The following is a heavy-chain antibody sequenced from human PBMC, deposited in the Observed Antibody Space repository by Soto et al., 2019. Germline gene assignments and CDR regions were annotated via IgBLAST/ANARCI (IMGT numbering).Heavy chain of an antibody. V-gene: IGHV3-30*03. CDR2: ISYDGSNK. Sequence: QVQLVESGGGVVQPGGSLRLSCAASGFTFSNYGMHWVRQAPGKGLEWVAVISYDGSNKYYADIVKGRFTISRDNSKNTLYLQMTSLTTEDTAVYYCARDWVWFGAHPIDYWGQGTLVTVSS. CDR1: GFTFSNYG. D-gene: IGHD3-10*01. CDR3: ARDWVWFGAHPIDY. J-gene: IGHJ4*02.